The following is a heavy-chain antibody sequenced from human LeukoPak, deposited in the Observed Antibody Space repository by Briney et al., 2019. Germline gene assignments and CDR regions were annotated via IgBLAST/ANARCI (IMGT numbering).Heavy chain of an antibody. CDR2: IKRDGSEK. D-gene: IGHD6-19*01. CDR1: GFTFSSYW. CDR3: ARGPNLGKASGWFDYYYYYGMDV. Sequence: GGSLRLSCAASGFTFSSYWMSWVRQAPGKGLEWVANIKRDGSEKYYVDSVKGRFTISRDNAKNTLYLQMNSLRAEDTAVYYCARGPNLGKASGWFDYYYYYGMDVWGQGTTVTVSS. V-gene: IGHV3-7*03. J-gene: IGHJ6*02.